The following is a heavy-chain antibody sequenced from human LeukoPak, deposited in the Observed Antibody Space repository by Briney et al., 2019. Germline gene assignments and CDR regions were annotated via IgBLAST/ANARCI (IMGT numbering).Heavy chain of an antibody. V-gene: IGHV1-46*01. J-gene: IGHJ4*02. CDR1: GYTFTSYY. Sequence: ASVKVSCKASGYTFTSYYMHWVRQAPGQGLEWMGIINPSGGSTSYAQKFQGRVTMTRDTSTSTAYMELRSLRSDDTAVYYCARDAYDSSGYYYPNYFDYWGQGTLVTVSS. CDR3: ARDAYDSSGYYYPNYFDY. D-gene: IGHD3-22*01. CDR2: INPSGGST.